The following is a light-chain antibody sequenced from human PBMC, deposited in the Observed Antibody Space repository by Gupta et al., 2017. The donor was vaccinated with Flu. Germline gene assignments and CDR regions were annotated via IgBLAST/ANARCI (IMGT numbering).Light chain of an antibody. V-gene: IGLV8-61*01. CDR3: VLYMGSGML. Sequence: RSGSVYTSYYPSWYQQTPGQAPRTLIYSTHSRSSGVPDRFSGSILGNKAALTITGAQADDESHYRCVLYMGSGMLFGGGTKLTVL. CDR2: STH. J-gene: IGLJ3*02. CDR1: SGSVYTSYY.